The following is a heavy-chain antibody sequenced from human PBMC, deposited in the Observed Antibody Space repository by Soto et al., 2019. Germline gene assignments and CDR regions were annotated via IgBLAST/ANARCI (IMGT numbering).Heavy chain of an antibody. CDR3: ARDSTRRGACDI. CDR1: NGSFSVYY. D-gene: IGHD2-2*01. CDR2: INHSGST. Sequence: SETLSLTCAVYNGSFSVYYWTWFRQPPGKGLEWIGEINHSGSTNYNPSFKSRVTISVDTSKNQFSLKLSSVTAADTAVYYCARDSTRRGACDIWGQGTMVTVSS. V-gene: IGHV4-34*01. J-gene: IGHJ3*02.